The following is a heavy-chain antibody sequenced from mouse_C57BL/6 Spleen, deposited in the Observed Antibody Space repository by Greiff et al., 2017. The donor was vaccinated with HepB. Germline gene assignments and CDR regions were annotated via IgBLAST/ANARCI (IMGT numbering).Heavy chain of an antibody. CDR1: GFTFTDYY. CDR3: ASYGSSYWDYWG. CDR2: IYPEDGDT. V-gene: IGHV14-1*01. J-gene: IGHJ1*03. D-gene: IGHD1-1*01. Sequence: VQLQQSGAELVRPGASVKLSCTASGFTFTDYYMHWVKQRPEQGLEWIGSIYPEDGDTEYDPKFKGKATMTADTSSNTAYLQLSSLTSEDTAVYYCASYGSSYWDYWGWGTGITVTVAT.